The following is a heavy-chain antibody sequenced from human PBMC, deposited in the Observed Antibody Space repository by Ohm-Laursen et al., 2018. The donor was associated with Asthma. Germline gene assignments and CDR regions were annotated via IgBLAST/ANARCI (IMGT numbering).Heavy chain of an antibody. J-gene: IGHJ3*02. CDR1: GFTFSNHW. CDR3: ASGEHDYGDIAAFDI. V-gene: IGHV3-7*02. D-gene: IGHD4-17*01. CDR2: INQDGSIW. Sequence: GSLRLSCAAPGFTFSNHWMTWVRQAPGRGLEWVANINQDGSIWGYVDSVKGRFAISRDNAHNSLYLQMNSLRAEDTAVYYCASGEHDYGDIAAFDIWGQGTMVTVSS.